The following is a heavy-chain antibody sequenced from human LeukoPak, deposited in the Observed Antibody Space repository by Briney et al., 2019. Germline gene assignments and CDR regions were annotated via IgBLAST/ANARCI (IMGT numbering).Heavy chain of an antibody. D-gene: IGHD1-1*01. CDR2: IGTAGDT. V-gene: IGHV3-13*01. CDR3: ARVAKERVGGVYYFDY. CDR1: GFTFSDYD. Sequence: PGGSLRLSCAASGFTFSDYDMHSVRQPTGKSLEWVAAIGTAGDTYYTGSVKGRFTISRENAKNSLYLQMNSLRAGDTAVYYCARVAKERVGGVYYFDYWGQGTLVTVSS. J-gene: IGHJ4*02.